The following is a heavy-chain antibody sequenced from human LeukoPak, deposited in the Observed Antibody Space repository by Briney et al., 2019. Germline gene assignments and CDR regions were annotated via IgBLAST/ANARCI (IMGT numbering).Heavy chain of an antibody. CDR1: GGSISSHY. J-gene: IGHJ6*03. Sequence: SETLSLTCTVSGGSISSHYWSWIRQPPGKGLEWIGYIYYSGSTNYNPSLKSRVTISVDTSKNQFSLKLSSVTAADTAVYYCAREWWSNYYYYMDVWGKGTTVTVSS. CDR2: IYYSGST. V-gene: IGHV4-59*11. CDR3: AREWWSNYYYYMDV. D-gene: IGHD2-15*01.